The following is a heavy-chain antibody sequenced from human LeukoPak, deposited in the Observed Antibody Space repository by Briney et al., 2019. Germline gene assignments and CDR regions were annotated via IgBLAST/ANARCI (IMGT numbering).Heavy chain of an antibody. J-gene: IGHJ4*02. CDR2: IKQDGSQK. V-gene: IGHV3-7*03. D-gene: IGHD3-10*01. Sequence: GGSLRLSCAASGLTFSGYDMHWVRQAPGKGLEWVANIKQDGSQKYYVDSVKGRFTISRDNAKNSLYLQMNSLRAEDTAVYYCSRHRGHSYWGQGTLVTASS. CDR3: SRHRGHSY. CDR1: GLTFSGYD.